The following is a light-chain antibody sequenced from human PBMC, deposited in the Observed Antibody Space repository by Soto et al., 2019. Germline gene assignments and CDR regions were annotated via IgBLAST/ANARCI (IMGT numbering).Light chain of an antibody. Sequence: DIQMTQSPSTLSASVGDRVTITCRASQSISDWLAWYQQRPGKAPELLIYDASTLESGVPSRFSGSGSGTEFTLTISSLQPDDFATYYCQQYNSFSTFGQGTKVDIK. CDR2: DAS. CDR3: QQYNSFST. V-gene: IGKV1-5*01. J-gene: IGKJ1*01. CDR1: QSISDW.